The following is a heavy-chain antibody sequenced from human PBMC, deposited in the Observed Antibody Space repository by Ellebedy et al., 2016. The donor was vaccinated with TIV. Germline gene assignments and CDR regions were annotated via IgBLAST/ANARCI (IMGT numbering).Heavy chain of an antibody. D-gene: IGHD5-18*01. Sequence: ASVKVSCXASGYTFTSYGISWVRQAPGQGLEWMGWISAYNADTNFAQKLQGRVTMTTDTSTRTVYMELRSLRSDDTAVYYCARDDAAMVRLDIWGQGTMVTVSS. J-gene: IGHJ3*02. CDR3: ARDDAAMVRLDI. V-gene: IGHV1-18*01. CDR1: GYTFTSYG. CDR2: ISAYNADT.